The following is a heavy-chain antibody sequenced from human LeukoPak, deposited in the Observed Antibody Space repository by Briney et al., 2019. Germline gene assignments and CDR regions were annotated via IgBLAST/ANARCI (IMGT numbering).Heavy chain of an antibody. V-gene: IGHV3-11*06. Sequence: PGGSLRLSCAASGFTFSDYYMRWIRQAPGRGLEWVSYVSSSSSYTNYADSVRGRFTISRDNAKDSLHLQMNSLRAEDTAVYYCARDWTYYYDSSGYYRAFDIWGQGTMVTVSS. CDR1: GFTFSDYY. D-gene: IGHD3-22*01. CDR2: VSSSSSYT. CDR3: ARDWTYYYDSSGYYRAFDI. J-gene: IGHJ3*02.